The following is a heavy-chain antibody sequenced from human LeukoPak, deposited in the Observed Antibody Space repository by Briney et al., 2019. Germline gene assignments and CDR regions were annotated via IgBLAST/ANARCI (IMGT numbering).Heavy chain of an antibody. CDR2: IIPILGIA. Sequence: SVKVSCKASGGTFISYAISWVRQAPGQGLEWMGRIIPILGIANYAQKFQGRVTITADKSTSTAYMELSSLRSEDTAVYYCAREGGYCSSTSCTFNWFDPWGQGTLVTVSS. D-gene: IGHD2-2*01. J-gene: IGHJ5*02. CDR1: GGTFISYA. CDR3: AREGGYCSSTSCTFNWFDP. V-gene: IGHV1-69*04.